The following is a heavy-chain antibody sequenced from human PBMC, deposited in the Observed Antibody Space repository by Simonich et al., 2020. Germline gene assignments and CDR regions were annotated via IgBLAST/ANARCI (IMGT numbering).Heavy chain of an antibody. Sequence: QVQLQESGPGLVKPSETLSLTCAVSGYSISSGYYWGWIRQPPGKGLEWIGSIYHRGCTYSHPSLMSRVTISVDPSKNQFSLKLSSVTAADTAVYYCARVGYSNYYYYGMDVWGQGTTVTVSS. V-gene: IGHV4-38-2*01. J-gene: IGHJ6*02. D-gene: IGHD6-13*01. CDR1: GYSISSGYY. CDR2: IYHRGCT. CDR3: ARVGYSNYYYYGMDV.